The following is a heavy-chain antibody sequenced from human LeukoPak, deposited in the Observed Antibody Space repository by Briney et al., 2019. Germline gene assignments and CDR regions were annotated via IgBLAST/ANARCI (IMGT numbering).Heavy chain of an antibody. D-gene: IGHD5-24*01. CDR1: GGSFSGYY. CDR2: INHSGST. J-gene: IGHJ4*02. CDR3: ARDKGEMAPDFDY. V-gene: IGHV4-34*01. Sequence: SETLSLTCAVYGGSFSGYYWSWIRQPPGKGLEWIGEINHSGSTNYNPSLKSRVTISVDTSKNQFSLKLSSVTAADTAVYYCARDKGEMAPDFDYWGQGTLVTVSS.